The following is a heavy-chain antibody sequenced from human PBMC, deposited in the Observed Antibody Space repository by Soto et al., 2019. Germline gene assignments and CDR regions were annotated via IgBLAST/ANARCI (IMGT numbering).Heavy chain of an antibody. Sequence: EVQLLESGGGLVQPGGSLRLSCAASGFTFSSYAMSWVRQAPGKGLEWVSAISGSGGTTYTYYAYSVKGRFTISRDNSQNTLYLHMNSRRAEDTAVYYCAKGRDYGGNYRDYWGQGTLVTVSS. V-gene: IGHV3-23*01. CDR3: AKGRDYGGNYRDY. D-gene: IGHD4-17*01. CDR2: ISGSGGTTYT. CDR1: GFTFSSYA. J-gene: IGHJ4*02.